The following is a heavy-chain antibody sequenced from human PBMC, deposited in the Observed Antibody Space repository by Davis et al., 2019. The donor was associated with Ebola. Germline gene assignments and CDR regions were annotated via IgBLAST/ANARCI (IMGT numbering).Heavy chain of an antibody. Sequence: PGGSLRLSCAAPGFTFSRYWMTWVRQAPGKGLEWVGKIKYDGSEKYYVDSVKGRFTISRDNAKNSLYLQINSLRAEDTAVYYCAKDSGWQMSPWGQGTLVTVSS. CDR3: AKDSGWQMSP. CDR2: IKYDGSEK. V-gene: IGHV3-7*01. J-gene: IGHJ5*02. CDR1: GFTFSRYW. D-gene: IGHD6-25*01.